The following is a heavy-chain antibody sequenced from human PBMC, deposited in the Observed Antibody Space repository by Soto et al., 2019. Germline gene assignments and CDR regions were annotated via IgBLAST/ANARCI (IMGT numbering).Heavy chain of an antibody. CDR1: GFNFSSYA. CDR3: AKDLGTDDFWSAYYTYYYMDV. CDR2: ISGSGDNT. D-gene: IGHD3-3*01. Sequence: EVQLLESGGGLVQPGGSLRLSCAASGFNFSSYALNWVRQAPEKGVEWVSVISGSGDNTYYADSVKGRFTISRDNSKNTLYLQMNSLRAEDTAVYYCAKDLGTDDFWSAYYTYYYMDVWRKGTTVTVSS. V-gene: IGHV3-23*01. J-gene: IGHJ6*03.